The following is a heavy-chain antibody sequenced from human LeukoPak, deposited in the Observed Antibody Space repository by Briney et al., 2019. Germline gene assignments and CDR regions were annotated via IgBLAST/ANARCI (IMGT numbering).Heavy chain of an antibody. Sequence: PSETLSLTCTVSGDSISSYYWNWIRQPPGRGLEWIGQMFYSGSTNYNPSLNSRVTLSLDTSKNQFSPRLSSVTAADTAVYYCARRRYYDSDGYWYYFDFWGQGTLVTVSS. D-gene: IGHD3-22*01. J-gene: IGHJ4*02. CDR2: MFYSGST. V-gene: IGHV4-59*08. CDR1: GDSISSYY. CDR3: ARRRYYDSDGYWYYFDF.